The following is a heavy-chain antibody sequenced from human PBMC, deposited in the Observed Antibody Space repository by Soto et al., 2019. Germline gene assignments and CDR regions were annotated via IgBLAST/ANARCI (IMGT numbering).Heavy chain of an antibody. Sequence: ASVKVSCKASGYTFTSYGVSWVRQAPGQGLEWMGLISTYNGNTNYAQKLQGRVTMTTDTSTNTAYMELRSLRSVYTAVYYCARDRHYSDTGRYPDYWGQGTLVTVSS. V-gene: IGHV1-18*01. CDR2: ISTYNGNT. CDR3: ARDRHYSDTGRYPDY. J-gene: IGHJ4*02. D-gene: IGHD3-22*01. CDR1: GYTFTSYG.